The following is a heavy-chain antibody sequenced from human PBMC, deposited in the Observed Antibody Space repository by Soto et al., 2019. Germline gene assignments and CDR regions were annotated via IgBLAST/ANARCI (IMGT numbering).Heavy chain of an antibody. CDR2: VHYSGTT. D-gene: IGHD4-17*01. Sequence: QLQLQESGPRLVKSSETLSLTCTVSGGSISRNYWRWIRQSPGRGLEMIGYVHYSGTTNYNPSLKRRAAMSLDSSKRQFPLTLKSVTAADTAVYYCARGTALIYGDYPGAGYFDFWGQGILVTVSS. CDR1: GGSISRNY. J-gene: IGHJ4*02. V-gene: IGHV4-59*01. CDR3: ARGTALIYGDYPGAGYFDF.